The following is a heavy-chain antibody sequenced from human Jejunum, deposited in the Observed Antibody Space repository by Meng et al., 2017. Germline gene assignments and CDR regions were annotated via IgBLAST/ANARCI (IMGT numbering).Heavy chain of an antibody. CDR3: ARGAVTGQRSDF. CDR2: INSDGRTS. Sequence: EVVLVGSGLGIVRPGWTLSLTGAASGFTFGGYWRHWVRQVPGKGLVWVPRINSDGRTSGYGDSVKGRFSISRDNAKNTLSLQMNSLRAEDTAVYYCARGAVTGQRSDFWGQGTLVTVSS. CDR1: GFTFGGYW. J-gene: IGHJ4*02. D-gene: IGHD2-21*02. V-gene: IGHV3-74*01.